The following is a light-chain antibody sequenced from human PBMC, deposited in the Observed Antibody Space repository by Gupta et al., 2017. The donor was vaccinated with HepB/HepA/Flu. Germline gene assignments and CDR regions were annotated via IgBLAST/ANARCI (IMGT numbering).Light chain of an antibody. CDR2: QDS. J-gene: IGLJ2*01. Sequence: SYELPQPPSVSVSPGPTARITRPGANLGDKYACWYQQKPGQSPVLVLYQDSKRPAGIPGRFSGSNAGNTATLTISGTQAMDEADYYCQAGDSSTGEVFGGGTKLTVL. CDR1: NLGDKY. V-gene: IGLV3-1*01. CDR3: QAGDSSTGEV.